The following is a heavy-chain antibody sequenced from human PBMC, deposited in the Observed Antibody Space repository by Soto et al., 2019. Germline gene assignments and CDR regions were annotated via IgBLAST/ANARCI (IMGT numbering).Heavy chain of an antibody. CDR3: ASCLVISYWTEGGGDCYSLDY. V-gene: IGHV4-31*03. CDR1: GGSISSGGYY. J-gene: IGHJ4*02. Sequence: QVQLQESGPGLVKPSQTLSLTCTVSGGSISSGGYYWSWIRQHPGKGLEWIGYIYYSGSTYYNPSLKRRVTISVDTSKNQFSLKLSSVTAADTAVYYCASCLVISYWTEGGGDCYSLDYWGQGTLVTVSS. D-gene: IGHD2-21*02. CDR2: IYYSGST.